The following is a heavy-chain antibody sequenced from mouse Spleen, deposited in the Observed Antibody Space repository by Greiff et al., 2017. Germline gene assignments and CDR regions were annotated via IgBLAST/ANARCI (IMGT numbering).Heavy chain of an antibody. D-gene: IGHD2-1*01. J-gene: IGHJ4*01. V-gene: IGHV5-9-2*01. CDR2: ISGGGSYT. CDR3: ARHSIYYGNYYAMDY. CDR1: GFTFSSYG. Sequence: EVKLVESGGGLVKPGGSLKLSCAASGFTFSSYGMSWVRQTPEKRLEWVATISGGGSYTYYPDSVKGRFTISRDNAKNNLYLQMSSLRSEDTALYYCARHSIYYGNYYAMDYWGQGTSVTVSS.